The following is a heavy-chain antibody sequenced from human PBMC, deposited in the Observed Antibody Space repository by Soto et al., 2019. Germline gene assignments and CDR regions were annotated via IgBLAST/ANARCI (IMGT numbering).Heavy chain of an antibody. V-gene: IGHV4-39*01. CDR2: IYYSGST. CDR1: GGSISSSSYY. CDR3: ARHYGSGSYYKPVSPYYYYMDV. Sequence: SETLSLTCTVSGGSISSSSYYWGWIRQPPGKGLEWIGSIYYSGSTYYNPSLKSRVTISVDTSKNQFSLKLSSVTAADTAVYYCARHYGSGSYYKPVSPYYYYMDVWGKGTTVTVSS. J-gene: IGHJ6*03. D-gene: IGHD3-10*01.